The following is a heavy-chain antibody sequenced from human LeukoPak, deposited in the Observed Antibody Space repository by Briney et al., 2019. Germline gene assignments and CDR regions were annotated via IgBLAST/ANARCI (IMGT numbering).Heavy chain of an antibody. CDR1: GFTFSPYW. D-gene: IGHD6-19*01. Sequence: GGSLRLSCAASGFTFSPYWMHWVRQVPGKGLVWVSRINSDGSSTSYADSVKGRFTISRDNSKNTLYMQMNSLRAEDTAVYYCAKDLSSSGFRIDYWGQGTLVTVSS. CDR2: INSDGSST. V-gene: IGHV3-74*01. J-gene: IGHJ4*02. CDR3: AKDLSSSGFRIDY.